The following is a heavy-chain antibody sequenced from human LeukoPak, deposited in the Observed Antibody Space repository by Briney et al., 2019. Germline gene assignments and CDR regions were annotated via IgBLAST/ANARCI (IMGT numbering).Heavy chain of an antibody. CDR1: GYTFTSYY. CDR2: INPSGGST. J-gene: IGHJ6*02. D-gene: IGHD2-2*01. Sequence: GASVKVSCKASGYTFTSYYMHWVRQAPGRGLEWMGIINPSGGSTSYAQKFQGRVTMTRDTSTSTVYMELSSLRSEDTAVYYCARSYQLLSSDYYYGMDVWGQGTTVTVSS. CDR3: ARSYQLLSSDYYYGMDV. V-gene: IGHV1-46*01.